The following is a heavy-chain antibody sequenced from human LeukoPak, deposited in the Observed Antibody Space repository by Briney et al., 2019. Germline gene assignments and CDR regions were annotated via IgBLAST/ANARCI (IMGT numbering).Heavy chain of an antibody. V-gene: IGHV1-3*02. CDR3: ARSWPTGYSSGKDFDY. CDR2: SNAGNGNT. J-gene: IGHJ4*02. D-gene: IGHD6-19*01. Sequence: ASVKVSCKASGYTFTSYAMHWVRQAPGQRLEWMGWSNAGNGNTKYSQEFQGRVTITRDTSASTAYMELRSLRSDDTAVYYCARSWPTGYSSGKDFDYWGQGTLVTVSS. CDR1: GYTFTSYA.